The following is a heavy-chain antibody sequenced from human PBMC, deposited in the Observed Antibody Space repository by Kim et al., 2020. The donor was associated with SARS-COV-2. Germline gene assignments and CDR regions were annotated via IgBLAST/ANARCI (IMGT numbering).Heavy chain of an antibody. V-gene: IGHV3-33*06. D-gene: IGHD5-12*01. CDR3: AKDRATVEMATKVFDY. CDR2: IWYDGSNK. J-gene: IGHJ4*02. CDR1: GFTFSSYG. Sequence: GGSLRLSCAASGFTFSSYGMHWVRQAPGKGLEWVAVIWYDGSNKYYADSVKGRFTISRDNSKNTLYLQMNSLRAEDTAVYYCAKDRATVEMATKVFDYWGQGTLVTVSS.